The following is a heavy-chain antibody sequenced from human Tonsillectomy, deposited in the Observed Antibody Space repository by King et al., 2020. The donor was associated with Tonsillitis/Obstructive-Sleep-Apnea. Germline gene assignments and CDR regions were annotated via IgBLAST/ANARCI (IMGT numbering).Heavy chain of an antibody. J-gene: IGHJ3*02. Sequence: QLQESGPGLVKPSETLSLTCTVSGGSISSYYWSWIRQPPGKGLEWIAYIYNSGSTNYNPSLKSRVTISVDTSKNQYSLKLNSVTAADTAVYYCARDAAIVEVEGYAFDIWGQGTMVTVSS. CDR3: ARDAAIVEVEGYAFDI. CDR2: IYNSGST. V-gene: IGHV4-59*01. D-gene: IGHD2-21*01. CDR1: GGSISSYY.